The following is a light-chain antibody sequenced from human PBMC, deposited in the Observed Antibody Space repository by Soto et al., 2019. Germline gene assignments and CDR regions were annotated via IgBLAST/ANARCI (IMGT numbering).Light chain of an antibody. CDR1: QSISSW. CDR3: QQYSSYSYT. V-gene: IGKV1-5*03. Sequence: DIQMTQSPSTLSASVGDRVTITCRASQSISSWLAWYQQKPGKAPKLLIYKASILESGVPSRFSGSGSGTEFTLTISSLQPDDFATYYCQQYSSYSYTFGQGTKLEIK. CDR2: KAS. J-gene: IGKJ2*01.